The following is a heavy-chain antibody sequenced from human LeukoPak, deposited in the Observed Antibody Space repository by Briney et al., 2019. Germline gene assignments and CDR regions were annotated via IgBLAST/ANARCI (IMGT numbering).Heavy chain of an antibody. CDR3: ARDKVRGPGAFDI. J-gene: IGHJ3*02. V-gene: IGHV4-31*03. CDR2: IYYSGST. CDR1: GGSISSGGYY. Sequence: TLSLTCPVSGGSISSGGYYWSWIRQHPGKGLEWIGYIYYSGSTYYNPSLKSRVTISVDTSKNQFSLKLSSVAAADTAVYYCARDKVRGPGAFDIWGQGTMVTVSS. D-gene: IGHD3-10*01.